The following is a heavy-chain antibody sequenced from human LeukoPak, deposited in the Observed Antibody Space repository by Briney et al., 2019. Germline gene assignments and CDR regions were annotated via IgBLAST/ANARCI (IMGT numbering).Heavy chain of an antibody. CDR1: GYTFTSYY. Sequence: GASVKVSCKASGYTFTSYYMHWVRQAPGQGLEWMGIIDPSGGSTSYAQKFQGRVTMTRDTSTSTVYMELSSLRSEDTAVYYCARDKTPTYYYDSSGYLFDYWGQGTLVTVSS. J-gene: IGHJ4*02. V-gene: IGHV1-46*01. CDR2: IDPSGGST. CDR3: ARDKTPTYYYDSSGYLFDY. D-gene: IGHD3-22*01.